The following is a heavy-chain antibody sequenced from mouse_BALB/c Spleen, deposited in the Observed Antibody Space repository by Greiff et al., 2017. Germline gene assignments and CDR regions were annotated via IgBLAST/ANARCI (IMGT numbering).Heavy chain of an antibody. V-gene: IGHV2-9*02. CDR2: IWAGGST. CDR1: GFSLTSYG. J-gene: IGHJ3*01. CDR3: ARDYYDYDRGFAY. D-gene: IGHD2-4*01. Sequence: VMLVESGPGLVAPSQSLSITCTVSGFSLTSYGVHWVRQPPGKGLEWLGVIWAGGSTNYNSALMSRLSISKDNSKSQVFLKMNSLQTDDTAMYYCARDYYDYDRGFAYWGQGTLVTVSA.